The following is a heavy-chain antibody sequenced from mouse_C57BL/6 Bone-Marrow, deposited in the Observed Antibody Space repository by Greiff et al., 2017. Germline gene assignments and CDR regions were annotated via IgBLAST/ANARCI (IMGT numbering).Heavy chain of an antibody. Sequence: VQLQQPGAELVKPGASVKMSCKASGYTFTNYWITWVKQRPGQGLEWIGDIYPGSGSTNYNEKFKSKATLTVDTSSSTAYMQLSTLTSEDSAVYDSARTDYSNYWYFDVWGTGTTVTVSS. D-gene: IGHD2-5*01. CDR3: ARTDYSNYWYFDV. J-gene: IGHJ1*03. V-gene: IGHV1-55*01. CDR1: GYTFTNYW. CDR2: IYPGSGST.